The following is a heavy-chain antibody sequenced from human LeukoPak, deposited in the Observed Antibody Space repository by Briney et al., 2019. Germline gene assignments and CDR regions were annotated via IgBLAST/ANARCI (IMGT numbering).Heavy chain of an antibody. J-gene: IGHJ4*02. CDR2: IYYSGST. CDR3: ARAYYDSSGYLYYFDY. CDR1: GGSISSYY. Sequence: SETLSLTCTVSGGSISSYYWSWIRQPPGKGLEWIGYIYYSGSTNYNPSLKSRVTISVDTSKNQFSLKLSSVTAADTAVYYCARAYYDSSGYLYYFDYWGLGTLVTVSS. V-gene: IGHV4-59*01. D-gene: IGHD3-22*01.